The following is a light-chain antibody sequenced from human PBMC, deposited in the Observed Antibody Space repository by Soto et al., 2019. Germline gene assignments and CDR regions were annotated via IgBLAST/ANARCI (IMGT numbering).Light chain of an antibody. Sequence: PGEGATLSFRASQTVSKNYLAWYHQKPGQAPRLLIYAASTRATGIPDRFSGSGSGTDFTLTISRLEPEDFAVYYCQQYHDWPPYTFGQGTKVDIK. J-gene: IGKJ2*01. CDR2: AAS. V-gene: IGKV3-20*01. CDR1: QTVSKNY. CDR3: QQYHDWPPYT.